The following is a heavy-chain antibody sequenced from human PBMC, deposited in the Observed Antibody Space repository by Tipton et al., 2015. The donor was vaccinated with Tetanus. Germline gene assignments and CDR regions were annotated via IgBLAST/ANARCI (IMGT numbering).Heavy chain of an antibody. J-gene: IGHJ3*01. CDR3: ARWIGVIPVTGNDAFDV. V-gene: IGHV4-34*01. CDR2: INEGGST. Sequence: GLVKPSQTLSLTCAVSGGSLSDYYWSWIRQSPGKGLEWIGEINEGGSTNYNPSLESRVSISVDTSKHRFSLKVNSVIAADTATYYCARWIGVIPVTGNDAFDVWGPGAMVTVSS. D-gene: IGHD3-16*01. CDR1: GGSLSDYY.